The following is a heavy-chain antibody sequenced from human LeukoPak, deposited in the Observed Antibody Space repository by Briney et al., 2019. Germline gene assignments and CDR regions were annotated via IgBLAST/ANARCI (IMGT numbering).Heavy chain of an antibody. CDR2: INPNSGGT. D-gene: IGHD1-26*01. CDR3: AREGPRISGSPRY. CDR1: GYTFTGYY. J-gene: IGHJ4*02. V-gene: IGHV1-2*02. Sequence: ASVQVSCKASGYTFTGYYMHWVRQAPGQGLEWMGWINPNSGGTNYAQRFQGRVTMTRDTSISTAYMELSRLRSDDTAVYYCAREGPRISGSPRYWGQGTLVTVSS.